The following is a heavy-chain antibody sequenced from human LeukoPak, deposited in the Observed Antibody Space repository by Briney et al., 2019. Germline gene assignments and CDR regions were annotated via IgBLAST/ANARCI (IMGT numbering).Heavy chain of an antibody. J-gene: IGHJ6*04. V-gene: IGHV4-59*01. CDR2: IYYSGST. Sequence: SETLSLTCTVSGGSISSYYWSWIRQPPGKGLEWIGYIYYSGSTNYNPSLKSRVTISVDTSKNQFSLKLSPVTAADTAVYYCARDGIVVVPAAPPARRYYYYGMDVWGKGTTVTVSS. D-gene: IGHD2-2*01. CDR1: GGSISSYY. CDR3: ARDGIVVVPAAPPARRYYYYGMDV.